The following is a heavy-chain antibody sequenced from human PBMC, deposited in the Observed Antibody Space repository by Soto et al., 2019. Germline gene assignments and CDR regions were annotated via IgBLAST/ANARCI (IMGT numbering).Heavy chain of an antibody. J-gene: IGHJ5*02. CDR1: GYSISSGYY. Sequence: PSETVSLTCAVSGYSISSGYYWGWIRQTPGKGLEWIASIYHSGSTYYNPSLKSRVTISVDTSKNQFSLKLTSVTAADTAVYYCARGAATVTPGWFDPWGQGIMVTVSS. CDR3: ARGAATVTPGWFDP. D-gene: IGHD4-17*01. V-gene: IGHV4-38-2*01. CDR2: IYHSGST.